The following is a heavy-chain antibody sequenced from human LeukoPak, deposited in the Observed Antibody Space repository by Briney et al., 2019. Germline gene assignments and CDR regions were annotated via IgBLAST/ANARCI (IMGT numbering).Heavy chain of an antibody. CDR3: AKDRRYYDSSGYY. CDR2: ISGSGGST. J-gene: IGHJ4*02. CDR1: GFTFSSYA. V-gene: IGHV3-23*01. D-gene: IGHD3-22*01. Sequence: GGSLRLSCAAPGFTFSSYAMSWVRQAPGKGLEWVSAISGSGGSTYYADSVKGRFTISRDNSKNTLYLQMNSLRAEDTAVYYCAKDRRYYDSSGYYWGQGTLVTVSS.